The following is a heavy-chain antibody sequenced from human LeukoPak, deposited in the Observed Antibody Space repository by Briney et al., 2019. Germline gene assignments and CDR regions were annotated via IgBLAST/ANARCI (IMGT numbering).Heavy chain of an antibody. CDR1: GFTFSNYV. V-gene: IGHV3-23*01. Sequence: QPGGSLRLSCAASGFTFSNYVMSWVRQASGKGLEWVSAGTDGSTYYADSVKGRFTISRDNSKNTLYLQMNSLRADDTAVYYCARDGTNTVTFDYWGQGTLVTVSS. J-gene: IGHJ4*02. CDR2: GTDGST. CDR3: ARDGTNTVTFDY. D-gene: IGHD4-17*01.